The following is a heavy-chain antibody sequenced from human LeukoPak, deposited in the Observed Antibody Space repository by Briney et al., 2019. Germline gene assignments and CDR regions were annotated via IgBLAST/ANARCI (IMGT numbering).Heavy chain of an antibody. CDR3: ARQKGRYYDILTGYYSDYYYGMDV. Sequence: GESLKISCKGSGSSFTSYWIGWVRQVPGKGLEWMGIIYPGDSDTRYSPSFQGQVTISADKSISTAYLQWSSLKASDTAMYYCARQKGRYYDILTGYYSDYYYGMDVWGKGTTVTVSS. CDR2: IYPGDSDT. CDR1: GSSFTSYW. J-gene: IGHJ6*04. D-gene: IGHD3-9*01. V-gene: IGHV5-51*01.